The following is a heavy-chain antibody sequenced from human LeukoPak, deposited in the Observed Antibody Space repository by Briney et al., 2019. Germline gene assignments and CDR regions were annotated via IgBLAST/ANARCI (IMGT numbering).Heavy chain of an antibody. CDR2: ISSSSYYI. D-gene: IGHD3-22*01. J-gene: IGHJ4*02. CDR3: VRSQGGYYYDSSGYYQGPLDY. CDR1: GFTLGTHC. Sequence: PGGSLRLSCGASGFTLGTHCMTWVRQAPGKGLEWVSSISSSSYYIHYADSVKGRFTISRDNAENSLYLQMNGLRAEDTAMYYCVRSQGGYYYDSSGYYQGPLDYWGQGTLVTVSS. V-gene: IGHV3-21*01.